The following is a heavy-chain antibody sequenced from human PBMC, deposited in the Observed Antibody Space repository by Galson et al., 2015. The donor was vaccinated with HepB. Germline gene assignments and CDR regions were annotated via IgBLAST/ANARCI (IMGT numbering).Heavy chain of an antibody. CDR3: ARRGNSFSAGTHYYYYYGMDV. V-gene: IGHV5-10-1*01. Sequence: QSGAEVKKPGESLRISCKGSGYSFTSYWISWVRQMPGKGLEWMGRIDPSDSYTNYSPSFQGHVTISADKSISTAYLQWSSLKASDTAMYYCARRGNSFSAGTHYYYYYGMDVWGQGTTVTVSS. CDR1: GYSFTSYW. J-gene: IGHJ6*01. CDR2: IDPSDSYT. D-gene: IGHD1-14*01.